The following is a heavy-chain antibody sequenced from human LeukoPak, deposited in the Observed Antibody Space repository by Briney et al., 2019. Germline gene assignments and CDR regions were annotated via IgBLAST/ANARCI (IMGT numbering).Heavy chain of an antibody. CDR3: ARGNEYTWWQ. CDR2: TWHSGSST. V-gene: IGHV4-4*02. J-gene: IGHJ4*02. Sequence: SETLSLTCTVSDGSIKTNYWWTWVRQPPGKGLERIGETWHSGSSTNYNPSLKSRVTISVDKPKSQFSLKLTSVTAADTAIYYCARGNEYTWWQWSQGTLVTVSS. D-gene: IGHD2-15*01. CDR1: DGSIKTNYW.